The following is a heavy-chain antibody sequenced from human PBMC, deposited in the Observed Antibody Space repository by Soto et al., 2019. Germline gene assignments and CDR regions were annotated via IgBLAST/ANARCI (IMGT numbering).Heavy chain of an antibody. CDR3: TRLYCGGDCDFDS. D-gene: IGHD2-21*02. V-gene: IGHV3-73*01. J-gene: IGHJ4*02. Sequence: GGSLRLSCAASGFTFSGSAMHWVRQASGKGLEWVGRIRDKANSYATSYTASVKGRFTISRDDSKNTAYLQMNSLKTEDTAVYYCTRLYCGGDCDFDSWGQGTLVTVSS. CDR1: GFTFSGSA. CDR2: IRDKANSYAT.